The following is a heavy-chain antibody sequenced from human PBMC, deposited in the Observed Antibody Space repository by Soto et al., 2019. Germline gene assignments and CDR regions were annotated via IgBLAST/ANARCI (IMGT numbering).Heavy chain of an antibody. CDR2: IKSKTDGGTT. CDR3: TTGHSQQLGHYGVDV. D-gene: IGHD6-13*01. Sequence: TWVRQSPGKGLEWVGRIKSKTDGGTTDYAAPVKGRFTISRDDSKNTLYLQMNSLKTEDTAVYYCTTGHSQQLGHYGVDVWGQGTTVTVSS. V-gene: IGHV3-15*01. J-gene: IGHJ6*02.